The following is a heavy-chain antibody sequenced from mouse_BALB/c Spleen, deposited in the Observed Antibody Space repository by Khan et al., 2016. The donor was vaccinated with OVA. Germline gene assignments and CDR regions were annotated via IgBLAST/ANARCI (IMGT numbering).Heavy chain of an antibody. D-gene: IGHD2-10*01. CDR2: IWSDGST. J-gene: IGHJ4*01. V-gene: IGHV2-6-1*01. Sequence: VMLVESGPGLVAPSQSLSITCTISGFSLTDYGVHWVRQPPGRGLEWLVVIWSDGSTTYNSALKSRLSIIKDNSKSQIFLKMNSLQTDDTAMYYCARQPYYHYYIMDYWGQGTSVTVSS. CDR1: GFSLTDYG. CDR3: ARQPYYHYYIMDY.